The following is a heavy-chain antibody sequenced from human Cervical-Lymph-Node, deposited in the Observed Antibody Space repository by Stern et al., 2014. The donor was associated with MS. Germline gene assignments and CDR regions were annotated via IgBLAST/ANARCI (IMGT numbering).Heavy chain of an antibody. Sequence: QLVQSGAEVKKPGEALKISCKGSGYNFIAHWIGWGRQMHGKGLAWLGLIYPGDSDIRYSPSFQGQVTISADKSISTAYLQWSSLKASDTGVYYCVRWSVAGDYWGQGSLVTVSS. CDR1: GYNFIAHW. CDR3: VRWSVAGDY. CDR2: IYPGDSDI. J-gene: IGHJ4*02. V-gene: IGHV5-51*03. D-gene: IGHD6-19*01.